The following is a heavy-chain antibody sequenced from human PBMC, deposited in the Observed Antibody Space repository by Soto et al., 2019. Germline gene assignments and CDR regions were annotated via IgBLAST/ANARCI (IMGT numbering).Heavy chain of an antibody. CDR1: VFTFSTYS. Sequence: VGSLRLSCASSVFTFSTYSMNCVRHSPGKWLEWVSSISSSSGSATSSSSYIYYADSVKGRFTISRDNAKNSLYLQMNSLRAEDTAVYYCARALNRWAPDYWGQGTLVIVSS. J-gene: IGHJ4*02. CDR3: ARALNRWAPDY. CDR2: ISSSSGSATSSSSYI. V-gene: IGHV3-21*01.